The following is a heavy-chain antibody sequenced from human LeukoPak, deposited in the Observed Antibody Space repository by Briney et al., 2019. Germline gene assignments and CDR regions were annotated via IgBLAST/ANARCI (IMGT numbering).Heavy chain of an antibody. V-gene: IGHV3-53*01. J-gene: IGHJ1*01. Sequence: GGSLRLSCAASGFTVSSNYMSWVRQAPGKGLEWVSVIYSGGSTYYADSVKGRFTISRDNSKNTLYLQMNSLRAEDTAVYYCARKGQGSNWAAEYFQNWGQGTLVTVSS. CDR2: IYSGGST. D-gene: IGHD6-13*01. CDR3: ARKGQGSNWAAEYFQN. CDR1: GFTVSSNY.